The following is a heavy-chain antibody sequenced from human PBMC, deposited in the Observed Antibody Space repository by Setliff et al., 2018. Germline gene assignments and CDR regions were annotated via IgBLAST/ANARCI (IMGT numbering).Heavy chain of an antibody. D-gene: IGHD4-4*01. CDR1: GYTFSNYD. CDR2: MNPNSGNT. Sequence: ASVKVSCKASGYTFSNYDINWVRQGTGQGLEWMGWMNPNSGNTGYAQKFQGRVTMTRNTSISTVYMELTSLRYEDMAVYYCARGLRQDRSNSDVFDTWGRGTVVTVSS. J-gene: IGHJ3*02. CDR3: ARGLRQDRSNSDVFDT. V-gene: IGHV1-8*02.